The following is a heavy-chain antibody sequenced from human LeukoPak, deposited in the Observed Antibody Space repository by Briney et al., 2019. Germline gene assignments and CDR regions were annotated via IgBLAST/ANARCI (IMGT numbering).Heavy chain of an antibody. CDR3: ARRYFDY. Sequence: GGSLRLSCAAPGFTFSSYWMQWVRQAPGKGLEWVANIKQDGSEEYYADSVKGRFIISRDNAKNALYLQMSSLRAEDTAIYYCARRYFDYWGQGTLVTVSS. J-gene: IGHJ4*02. CDR2: IKQDGSEE. CDR1: GFTFSSYW. V-gene: IGHV3-7*03.